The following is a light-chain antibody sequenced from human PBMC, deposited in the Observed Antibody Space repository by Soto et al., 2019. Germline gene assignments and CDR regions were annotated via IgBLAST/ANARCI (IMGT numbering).Light chain of an antibody. CDR3: QQSYNTPLT. Sequence: DIQMTQSPSSLSASVGDRVTISCRASQSISSYLNWYQQKPWKAPKLLIYAASSLQGGLPSRFSGSGSETDFTLTISSLQPEDFATYYCQQSYNTPLTFGGGTKVEIK. J-gene: IGKJ4*01. V-gene: IGKV1-39*01. CDR2: AAS. CDR1: QSISSY.